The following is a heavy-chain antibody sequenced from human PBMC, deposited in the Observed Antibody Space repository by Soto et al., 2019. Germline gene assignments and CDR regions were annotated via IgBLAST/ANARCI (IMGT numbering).Heavy chain of an antibody. V-gene: IGHV6-1*01. CDR3: ARENWRQLVLTIYYGMDV. Sequence: SQTLSLTCAISGDSVSSNSAAWNWIRQSPSRGLEWLGRTYYRSKWYNDYAVSVKSRITINPDTSKNQFSLQLNSVTPEDTAVYYCARENWRQLVLTIYYGMDVWGQGTTVTVSS. J-gene: IGHJ6*02. CDR2: TYYRSKWYN. D-gene: IGHD6-13*01. CDR1: GDSVSSNSAA.